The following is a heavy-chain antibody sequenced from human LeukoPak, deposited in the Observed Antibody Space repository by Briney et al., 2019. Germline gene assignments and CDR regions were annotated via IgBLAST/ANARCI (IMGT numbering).Heavy chain of an antibody. V-gene: IGHV4-4*07. J-gene: IGHJ4*02. CDR3: AVVVYSSGWYYFDY. Sequence: IYTSGTTNYTPSLKSRVTMSVDTSKNQFSLKLSSVTAADTAVYYCAVVVYSSGWYYFDYWGQGTLVTVSS. D-gene: IGHD6-19*01. CDR2: IYTSGTT.